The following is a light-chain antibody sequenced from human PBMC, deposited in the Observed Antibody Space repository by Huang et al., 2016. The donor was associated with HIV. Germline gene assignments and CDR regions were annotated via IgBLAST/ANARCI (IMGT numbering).Light chain of an antibody. CDR2: GAS. J-gene: IGKJ2*01. V-gene: IGKV3-15*01. CDR3: QQYNDWPPWYT. Sequence: IVMTQSPATLSVSPGERVTLSCRASRSVGNNLAWYQLKVGQPPRLLIDGASTRATGIAARFSGSGSGTDFTLTISSLQSEDFAVYYCQQYNDWPPWYTFGQGTKLEIK. CDR1: RSVGNN.